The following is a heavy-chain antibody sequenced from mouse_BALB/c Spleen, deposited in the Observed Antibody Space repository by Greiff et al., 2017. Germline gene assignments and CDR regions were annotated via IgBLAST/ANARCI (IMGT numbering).Heavy chain of an antibody. J-gene: IGHJ1*01. CDR1: GFNIKDYY. D-gene: IGHD2-3*01. Sequence: VQLQQSGAELVRPGALVKLSCKASGFNIKDYYMHCVKQRPEQGLEWIGWIDPENGNTIYDPKFQGKASITADTSSNTAYLQLSSLTSEDTAVYYCASYDGYYAWYFDVWGAGTTVTVSS. CDR3: ASYDGYYAWYFDV. CDR2: IDPENGNT. V-gene: IGHV14-1*02.